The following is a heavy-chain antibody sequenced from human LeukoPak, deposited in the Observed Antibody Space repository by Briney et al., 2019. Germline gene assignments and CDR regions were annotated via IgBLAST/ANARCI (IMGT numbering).Heavy chain of an antibody. Sequence: GGSLRLSCAASGFTVSSNDISWVRQAPGKGLEWVSVIYSGGSTKYAASVKARFTISRDNSKNTVYLQMNSLGAEDTAVYYCARATLDNWGQGTLVTVSS. V-gene: IGHV3-53*01. CDR1: GFTVSSND. J-gene: IGHJ4*02. CDR3: ARATLDN. CDR2: IYSGGST.